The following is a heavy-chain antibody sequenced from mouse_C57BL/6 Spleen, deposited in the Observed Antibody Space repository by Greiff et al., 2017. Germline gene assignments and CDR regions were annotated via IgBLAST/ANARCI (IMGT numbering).Heavy chain of an antibody. CDR2: INYDGSST. D-gene: IGHD2-3*01. V-gene: IGHV5-16*01. CDR3: ARGDDATFAY. J-gene: IGHJ3*01. CDR1: GFTFSDYY. Sequence: EVMLVESEGGLVQPGSSMKLSCTASGFTFSDYYMAWVRQVPEKGLEWVANINYDGSSTYYLDSLKSRFIISRDNAKNILYLQMSSLKSEDTATYYCARGDDATFAYWGQGTLVTVSA.